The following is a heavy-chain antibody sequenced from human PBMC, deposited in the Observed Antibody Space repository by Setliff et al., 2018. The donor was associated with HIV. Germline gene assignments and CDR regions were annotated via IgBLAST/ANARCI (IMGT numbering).Heavy chain of an antibody. J-gene: IGHJ4*02. D-gene: IGHD3-22*01. V-gene: IGHV4-4*08. Sequence: SETLSLTCTVSGGPISSYYWSWIRQPPGKGLEWIGYIYTSGSTNYNPSLKSRVTISVDTSKNQFSLKLSSVTAADTAVYYCARGSYYYDSSGYYYYFDYWGQGTLVTVSS. CDR1: GGPISSYY. CDR3: ARGSYYYDSSGYYYYFDY. CDR2: IYTSGST.